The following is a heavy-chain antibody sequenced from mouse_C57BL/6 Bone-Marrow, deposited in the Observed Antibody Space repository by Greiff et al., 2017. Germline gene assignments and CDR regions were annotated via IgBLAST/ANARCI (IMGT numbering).Heavy chain of an antibody. CDR2: INPGSGGT. D-gene: IGHD2-3*01. J-gene: IGHJ3*01. Sequence: VKLQQSGAELVRPGTSVKVSCKASGYAFTNYLIEWVKQRPGQGLEWIGVINPGSGGTNYNEKFKGKATLTADKSSSTAYMQLSSLTSEDSAVYFCARDFYDGYYAWFAYWGQGTLVTVSA. CDR3: ARDFYDGYYAWFAY. V-gene: IGHV1-54*01. CDR1: GYAFTNYL.